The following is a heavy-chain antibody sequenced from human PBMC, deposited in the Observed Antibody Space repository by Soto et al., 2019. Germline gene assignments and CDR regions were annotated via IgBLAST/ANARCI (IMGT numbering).Heavy chain of an antibody. Sequence: GGSLRLSCAASGFTFSSYGMHWVRQAPGKGLEWVAVISYDGSNKYYADSVKGRFTISRDNSKNTLYLQMNSLRAEDTAVYYCAKDDPDLSSGWYIIRFLFDYWGQGTLVTVSS. CDR1: GFTFSSYG. V-gene: IGHV3-30*18. CDR3: AKDDPDLSSGWYIIRFLFDY. CDR2: ISYDGSNK. J-gene: IGHJ4*02. D-gene: IGHD6-19*01.